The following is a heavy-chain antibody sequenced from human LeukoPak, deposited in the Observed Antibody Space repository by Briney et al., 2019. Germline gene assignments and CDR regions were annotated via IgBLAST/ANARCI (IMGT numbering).Heavy chain of an antibody. CDR2: IYYSGST. Sequence: PSETLSLTCTVSGGSISSYYWSWIRQPPGKGLEWIGYIYYSGSTNYNPSLKSRVTISVDTSKNQFSLKLSSVTAADTAVYYCARLCGAVAGTGVEWFDPWGQGTLVTVSS. J-gene: IGHJ5*02. CDR3: ARLCGAVAGTGVEWFDP. V-gene: IGHV4-59*08. D-gene: IGHD6-19*01. CDR1: GGSISSYY.